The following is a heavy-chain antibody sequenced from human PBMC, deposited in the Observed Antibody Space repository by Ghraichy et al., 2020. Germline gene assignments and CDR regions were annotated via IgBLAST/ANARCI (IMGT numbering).Heavy chain of an antibody. CDR2: ISSSSSTI. CDR3: ARGSPLVVVFGVVTSYFDY. D-gene: IGHD3-3*01. V-gene: IGHV3-48*02. CDR1: GFTFSSYS. J-gene: IGHJ4*02. Sequence: GGSLRLSCAASGFTFSSYSMNWVRQAPGKGLEWVAYISSSSSTIYYADSVKGRFTISRDNAKNSLYLQMNSLRDEDTAVYYCARGSPLVVVFGVVTSYFDYWGQGTLVTVSS.